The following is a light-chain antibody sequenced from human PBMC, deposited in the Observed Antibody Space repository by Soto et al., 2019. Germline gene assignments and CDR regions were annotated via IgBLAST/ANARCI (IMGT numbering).Light chain of an antibody. Sequence: DIVMTQSPDSLAVSLGERATINCKSSQSVLYSSNNKNYLAWYQQEPGQPPKLLIYWASTRESGVPDRFSGSGSGTDFTLTISSLQAEDVAVSYCQQYYTTPPTFGPGTKVEIK. J-gene: IGKJ3*01. CDR1: QSVLYSSNNKNY. V-gene: IGKV4-1*01. CDR2: WAS. CDR3: QQYYTTPPT.